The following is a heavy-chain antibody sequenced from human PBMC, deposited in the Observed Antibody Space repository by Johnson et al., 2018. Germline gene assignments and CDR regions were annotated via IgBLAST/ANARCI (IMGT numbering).Heavy chain of an antibody. D-gene: IGHD6-19*01. J-gene: IGHJ4*02. Sequence: VQLQESGGGLVQPGGSLKLSCAASGFTFSASSIHWVRQASGKGLEWVGRIRSKADGSTTSDAASLKGRFTVSRFDSENTAYLKLNSLKTEDTTVYFCTREYSSGWPFDYGGQGTLVTVSS. CDR2: IRSKADGSTT. V-gene: IGHV3-73*02. CDR1: GFTFSASS. CDR3: TREYSSGWPFDY.